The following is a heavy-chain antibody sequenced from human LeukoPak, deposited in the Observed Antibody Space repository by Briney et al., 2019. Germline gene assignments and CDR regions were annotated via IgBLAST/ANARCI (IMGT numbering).Heavy chain of an antibody. CDR1: GGSISTYY. J-gene: IGHJ3*02. CDR2: IYYSGST. Sequence: SETLSLTCSVSGGSISTYYWTWIRQPPGKGLEWIGYIYYSGSTNYNPSLKSRVTISLDTSKNQFSLKLSSVTAADTAVYYCARGPDAFDIWGQGTMVTVSS. V-gene: IGHV4-59*01. CDR3: ARGPDAFDI.